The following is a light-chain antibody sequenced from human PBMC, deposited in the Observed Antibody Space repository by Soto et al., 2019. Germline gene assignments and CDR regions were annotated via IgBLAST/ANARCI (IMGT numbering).Light chain of an antibody. CDR2: QAS. CDR3: EDYSSSSGLT. V-gene: IGKV1-5*03. J-gene: IGKJ4*01. CDR1: QSISSW. Sequence: DIQMTQSPSTLSASVGDRVTITCRASQSISSWLAWYQQKPGKAPKLLIFQASSLKSGVTSRFSGSGSATEYTLTISSLQPDDLAPYYCEDYSSSSGLTFGGGTKVEIK.